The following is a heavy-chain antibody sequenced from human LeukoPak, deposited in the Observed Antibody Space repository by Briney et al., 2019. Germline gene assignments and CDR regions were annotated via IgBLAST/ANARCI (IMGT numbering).Heavy chain of an antibody. V-gene: IGHV5-51*01. J-gene: IGHJ6*02. Sequence: GESLKISCKGSGYSFTSYWIGWVRQMPGKGLEWMGIINPGDSDTRYSPSFQGQVTISADKSISTAYLQWSSLKASDTAMYYCARRLITMVRGVIYNYGMDVWGQGTTVTVSS. D-gene: IGHD3-10*01. CDR3: ARRLITMVRGVIYNYGMDV. CDR1: GYSFTSYW. CDR2: INPGDSDT.